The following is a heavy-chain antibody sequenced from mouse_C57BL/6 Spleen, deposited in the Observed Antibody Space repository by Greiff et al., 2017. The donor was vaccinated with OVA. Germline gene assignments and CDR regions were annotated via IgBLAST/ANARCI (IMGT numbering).Heavy chain of an antibody. CDR3: TRAGGQLTAMDY. CDR2: ISSGGDYI. CDR1: GFTFSSYA. D-gene: IGHD3-3*01. J-gene: IGHJ4*01. V-gene: IGHV5-9-1*02. Sequence: EVQVVESGGGLVKPGGSLKLSCAASGFTFSSYAMSWVRQTPEKRLEWVAYISSGGDYIYYADTVKGRFTISRDNARNTLYLQMSSLKSEDTAMYYCTRAGGQLTAMDYWGQGTSVTVSS.